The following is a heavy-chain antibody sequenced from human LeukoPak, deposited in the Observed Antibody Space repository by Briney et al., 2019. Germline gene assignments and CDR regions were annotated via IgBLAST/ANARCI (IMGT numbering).Heavy chain of an antibody. V-gene: IGHV3-33*01. D-gene: IGHD1-1*01. CDR1: GFSFSNSG. Sequence: GGSPRLSCEASGFSFSNSGMHWVRQAPGKGLEWVAVIWYDGSNEYSADAVKGRFPISRDNSKNTVHLQVNSLRVEDTSVYFCAREISMFVNSFDLWGQGTLVTVTS. J-gene: IGHJ3*01. CDR3: AREISMFVNSFDL. CDR2: IWYDGSNE.